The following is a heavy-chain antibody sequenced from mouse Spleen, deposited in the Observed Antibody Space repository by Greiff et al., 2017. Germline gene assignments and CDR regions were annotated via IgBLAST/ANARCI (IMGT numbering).Heavy chain of an antibody. D-gene: IGHD2-14*01. Sequence: QVQLKKSGAELARPGASVKMSCKASGYTFTSYTMHWVKQRPGQGLEWIGYINPSSGYTNYNQKFKDKATLTADKSSSTAYMQLSSLTSEDSAVYYCARKYEGYAMDYWGQGTSVTVSS. CDR2: INPSSGYT. V-gene: IGHV1-4*01. J-gene: IGHJ4*01. CDR1: GYTFTSYT. CDR3: ARKYEGYAMDY.